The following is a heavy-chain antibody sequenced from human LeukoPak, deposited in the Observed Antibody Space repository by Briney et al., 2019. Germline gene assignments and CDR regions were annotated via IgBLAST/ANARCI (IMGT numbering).Heavy chain of an antibody. D-gene: IGHD2-15*01. Sequence: ASVKVSCKASGYTFTSYGISWVRQAPGQGLEWMGWISAYNGNTEYAQKVLGRVTMTTDTSTSTAYMELRSLRSDDTAVYYCARGGLVVVVAATPSTTPGLLHWLDPWGQGTLVSVSS. CDR1: GYTFTSYG. J-gene: IGHJ5*02. CDR2: ISAYNGNT. V-gene: IGHV1-18*01. CDR3: ARGGLVVVVAATPSTTPGLLHWLDP.